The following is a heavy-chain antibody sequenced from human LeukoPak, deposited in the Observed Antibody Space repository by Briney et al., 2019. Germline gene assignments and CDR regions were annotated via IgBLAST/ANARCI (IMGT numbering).Heavy chain of an antibody. J-gene: IGHJ4*02. CDR2: IYTSGST. Sequence: SETLSLTCTVSGGSISSYYWSWIRQPPGKGLEWIGYIYTSGSTNYNPSLKSRVTISVDTSKNQFSLKLSSVTAADTAVYYCARAGRWQYYFDYWGQGTLVTVSS. D-gene: IGHD5-24*01. V-gene: IGHV4-4*08. CDR3: ARAGRWQYYFDY. CDR1: GGSISSYY.